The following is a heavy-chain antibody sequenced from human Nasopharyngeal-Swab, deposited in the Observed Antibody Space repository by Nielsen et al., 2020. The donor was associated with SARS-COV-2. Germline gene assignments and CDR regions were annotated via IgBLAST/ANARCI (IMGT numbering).Heavy chain of an antibody. CDR2: IYSGGST. CDR1: GLTVSSNY. CDR3: ARGSFDYYYGMDV. Sequence: GGSLRLSCAASGLTVSSNYMSWVRQAPGKGLEWVSVIYSGGSTYYADSVKGRFTISRDNSKNTLYLQMNSLRAEDTAVYYCARGSFDYYYGMDVWGQGTTVTVSS. V-gene: IGHV3-53*01. J-gene: IGHJ6*02.